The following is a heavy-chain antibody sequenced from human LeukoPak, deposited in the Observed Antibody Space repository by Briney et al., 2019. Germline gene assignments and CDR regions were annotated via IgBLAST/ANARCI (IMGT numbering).Heavy chain of an antibody. D-gene: IGHD5-12*01. CDR3: ARVQVGYNYGPLDY. CDR1: GGTFSSYA. V-gene: IGHV1-69*04. CDR2: IIPILGIA. J-gene: IGHJ4*02. Sequence: GASVKVSCKASGGTFSSYAISWVRQAPGQGLEWMGRIIPILGIANYAQKFQGRVTITADKSTSTAYMELSSLRSVDTAVYYCARVQVGYNYGPLDYWGQGTLVTVSS.